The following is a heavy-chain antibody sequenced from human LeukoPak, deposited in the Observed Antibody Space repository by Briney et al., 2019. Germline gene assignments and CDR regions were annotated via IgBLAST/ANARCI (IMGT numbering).Heavy chain of an antibody. CDR2: IGYDGSNK. CDR3: AKDSSLYGTSWWGNYFDY. D-gene: IGHD6-13*01. J-gene: IGHJ4*02. V-gene: IGHV3-30*02. Sequence: PGGSLTLSCAASGFTFSSYGRQWRRQAPGQGQECGTFIGYDGSNKYYTDSVKGRFTISRDNSYKTLYLQMNSLSPEDTAVYYCAKDSSLYGTSWWGNYFDYWGQGTLVTVSS. CDR1: GFTFSSYG.